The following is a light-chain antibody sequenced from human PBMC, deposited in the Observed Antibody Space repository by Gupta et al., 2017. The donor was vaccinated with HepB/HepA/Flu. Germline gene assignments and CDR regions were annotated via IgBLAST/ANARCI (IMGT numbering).Light chain of an antibody. CDR2: KAS. CDR3: QQDNDYSWT. V-gene: IGKV1-5*03. Sequence: DIQMTQSPSTLSASVGDRVTITCRATQSISSWLAWYQQKPGKAPKVLIYKASNLESGVPSRFSGSGSGTEFTLTISSLQPDDFATYYCQQDNDYSWTSGQGTKVEI. CDR1: QSISSW. J-gene: IGKJ1*01.